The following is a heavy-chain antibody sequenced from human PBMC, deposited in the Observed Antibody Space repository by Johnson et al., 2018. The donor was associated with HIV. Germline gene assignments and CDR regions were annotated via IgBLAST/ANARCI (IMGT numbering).Heavy chain of an antibody. J-gene: IGHJ3*02. D-gene: IGHD3-10*01. CDR3: ARTPDTGDAFDI. Sequence: QVQLVESGGGEVQPGRSLRLSCAASGFTFSDFGMHWVRQAPGKGLEWVALLSYDGSNDYCADSEKGRFTISRDNSKNTMSLQMNSLRTEDTAVYYCARTPDTGDAFDIWCQGTMVTVSS. CDR2: LSYDGSND. V-gene: IGHV3-30*03. CDR1: GFTFSDFG.